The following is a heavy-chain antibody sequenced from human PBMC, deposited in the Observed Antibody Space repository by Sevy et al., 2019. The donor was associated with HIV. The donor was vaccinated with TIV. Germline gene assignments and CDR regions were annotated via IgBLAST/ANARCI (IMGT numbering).Heavy chain of an antibody. D-gene: IGHD5-18*01. Sequence: GGSLRLSCAASGLTFSSYWMNWVRQAPGKGLEWVANIKQDGSEKYYVDSVKGRFTISRDNAKNSLYLQMNSLRAEDTAVYYSARVSRGYSYGPDYWGQGTLVTVSS. CDR3: ARVSRGYSYGPDY. J-gene: IGHJ4*02. V-gene: IGHV3-7*01. CDR1: GLTFSSYW. CDR2: IKQDGSEK.